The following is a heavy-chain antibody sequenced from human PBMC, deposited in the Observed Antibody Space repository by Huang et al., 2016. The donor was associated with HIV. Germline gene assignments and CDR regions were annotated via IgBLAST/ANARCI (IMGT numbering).Heavy chain of an antibody. CDR2: IYYNGRT. CDR1: GGLIRSGGYY. CDR3: ARSLYDASGSSLNYFDY. D-gene: IGHD3-22*01. V-gene: IGHV4-30-4*08. Sequence: QVQLQESGPGLVKPSQTLSLTCTVSGGLIRSGGYYWSWIRQPPGKGLEWIGNIYYNGRTYYKPSLRSRVSISVDTSKNQFSLKLTSVTAADTAVFFCARSLYDASGSSLNYFDYWGQGTLVTVSS. J-gene: IGHJ4*02.